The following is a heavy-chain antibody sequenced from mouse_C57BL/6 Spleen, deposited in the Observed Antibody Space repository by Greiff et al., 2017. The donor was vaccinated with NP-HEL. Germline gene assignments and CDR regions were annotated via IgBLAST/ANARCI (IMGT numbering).Heavy chain of an antibody. Sequence: QVQLQQPGAELVMPGASVKLSCKASGYTFTSYWMHWVKQRPGQGLEWIGEIDPSDSYTTYNQKFKGKSTLTVDKSSSTAYMPLSSLTSEDSAVYSCTRWTTTASLGYWGQGTTLTVSS. CDR1: GYTFTSYW. D-gene: IGHD1-2*01. CDR3: TRWTTTASLGY. CDR2: IDPSDSYT. J-gene: IGHJ2*01. V-gene: IGHV1-69*01.